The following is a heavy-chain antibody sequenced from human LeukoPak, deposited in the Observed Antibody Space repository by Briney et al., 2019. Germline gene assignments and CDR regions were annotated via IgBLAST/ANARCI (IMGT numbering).Heavy chain of an antibody. J-gene: IGHJ6*03. Sequence: ASVKVSCKVSGYTLTELSMHWVRQAPGQGLEWMGWISAYNGNTNYAQKLQGRVTMTTDTSTSTAYMELRSLRSDDTAVYYCARDPLLWFGELLSYYYMDVWGKGTTATVSS. CDR2: ISAYNGNT. V-gene: IGHV1-18*01. CDR3: ARDPLLWFGELLSYYYMDV. D-gene: IGHD3-10*01. CDR1: GYTLTELS.